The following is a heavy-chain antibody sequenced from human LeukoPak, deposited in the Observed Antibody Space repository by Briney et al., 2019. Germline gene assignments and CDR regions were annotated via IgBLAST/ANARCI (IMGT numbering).Heavy chain of an antibody. CDR2: ITGSGGST. D-gene: IGHD5-12*01. CDR3: AKAPSGYDFPYYFDY. CDR1: GFTFSTYA. V-gene: IGHV3-23*01. J-gene: IGHJ4*02. Sequence: GGTLRLSCAASGFTFSTYAMSWVRQAPGKGLEWVSSITGSGGSTYYADSVKGRFTISRDNSKNTLYLQMNSLRAEDTTVYYCAKAPSGYDFPYYFDYWGQGTLVTVSS.